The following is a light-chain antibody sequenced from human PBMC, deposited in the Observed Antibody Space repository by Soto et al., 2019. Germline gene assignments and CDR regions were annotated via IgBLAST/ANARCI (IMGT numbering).Light chain of an antibody. CDR2: VGTGGIVG. CDR1: SGYSNYK. V-gene: IGLV9-49*01. J-gene: IGLJ2*01. Sequence: QLVLTQPPSASASLGASVTLTCTLSSGYSNYKVDWYQQRPGKGPRFVMRVGTGGIVGSKGDGIPDRFSVLGSGLNRYLTIKNIQEEDESDYHCGADLGSGSNFVYVVFGGGTQLAVL. CDR3: GADLGSGSNFVYVV.